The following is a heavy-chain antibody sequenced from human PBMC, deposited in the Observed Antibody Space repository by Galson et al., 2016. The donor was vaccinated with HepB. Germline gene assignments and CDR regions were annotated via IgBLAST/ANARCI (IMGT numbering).Heavy chain of an antibody. J-gene: IGHJ4*02. CDR1: GGSISNYY. CDR2: IYYSGST. CDR3: ARDRGSAAGFDY. D-gene: IGHD6-13*01. Sequence: ETLSLTCTVSGGSISNYYWSWIRQPPGKGLEWIEYIYYSGSTNQNPSLKGRVTISVDTSKNQFSLQLRSVTAADTAVYYCARDRGSAAGFDYWGQGTLVTVSS. V-gene: IGHV4-59*01.